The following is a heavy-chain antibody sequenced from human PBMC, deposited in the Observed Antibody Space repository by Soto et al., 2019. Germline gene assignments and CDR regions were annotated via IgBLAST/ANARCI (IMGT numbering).Heavy chain of an antibody. D-gene: IGHD3-22*01. CDR1: VFTFISYD. CDR3: AKSRDSPMIVVVVTFDAFDI. V-gene: IGHV3-23*01. CDR2: ITASGHNT. Sequence: HPGGSLRLSCGCSVFTFISYDMSWVRQAPGKGPEWVSTITASGHNTYYADSVKGRFTISRDNSKNSLYLQMNSLRAEDTAIYYCAKSRDSPMIVVVVTFDAFDIWGQGTMVTVSS. J-gene: IGHJ3*02.